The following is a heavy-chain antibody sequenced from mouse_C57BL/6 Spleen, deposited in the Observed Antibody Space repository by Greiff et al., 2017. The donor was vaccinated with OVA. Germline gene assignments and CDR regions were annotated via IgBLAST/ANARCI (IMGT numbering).Heavy chain of an antibody. J-gene: IGHJ4*01. CDR3: ARSGGQLRLREDY. Sequence: VKLQESGAELVKPGASVKLSCKASGYTFTSYWMQWVKQRPGQGLEWIGEIDPSDSYTNYNQKFKGKATLTVDTSSSTAYMQLSSLTSEDSAVYYCARSGGQLRLREDYWGQGTSVTVSS. CDR1: GYTFTSYW. CDR2: IDPSDSYT. V-gene: IGHV1-50*01. D-gene: IGHD3-2*02.